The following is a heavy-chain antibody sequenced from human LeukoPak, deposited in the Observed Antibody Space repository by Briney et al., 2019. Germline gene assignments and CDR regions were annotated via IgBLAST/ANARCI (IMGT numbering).Heavy chain of an antibody. CDR1: GGSVSSGSYY. V-gene: IGHV4-61*01. Sequence: SETLSLTCTVSGGSVSSGSYYWSWIRQPPGKGLEWIGYIYYSGSTNYNPSLKSRVTISVDTSKNQFSLKLSSVTAADTAVYYCAGTYRRSIAVAADYWGQGTLVTVSS. D-gene: IGHD6-19*01. CDR3: AGTYRRSIAVAADY. CDR2: IYYSGST. J-gene: IGHJ4*02.